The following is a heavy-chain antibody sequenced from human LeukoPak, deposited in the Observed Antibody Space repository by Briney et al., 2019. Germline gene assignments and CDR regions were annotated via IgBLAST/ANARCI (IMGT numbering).Heavy chain of an antibody. V-gene: IGHV4-34*01. CDR1: GGSFSGYY. J-gene: IGHJ4*02. CDR2: INHSGST. CDR3: ARHAPGPAMGYFDY. Sequence: SETLSLTCAVYGGSFSGYYWSWIRQPPGKGLEWIGEINHSGSTNYNPSLKSRVTISVDTSKNQFSLKLSSVTAADTAVYYCARHAPGPAMGYFDYWGQGTLVTVSS.